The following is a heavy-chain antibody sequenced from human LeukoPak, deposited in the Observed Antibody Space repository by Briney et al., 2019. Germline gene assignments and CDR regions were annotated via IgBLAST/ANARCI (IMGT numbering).Heavy chain of an antibody. V-gene: IGHV4-59*01. CDR2: IYYSGST. CDR3: ARVRGSAEFHYMDV. CDR1: GGSIRSYY. Sequence: SETLSLTCTVSGGSIRSYYWSWIRQPPGKGLEWIGYIYYSGSTNYNPSLKSRVTISVDTSKNQFSLKLRSVTAADTAVYYCARVRGSAEFHYMDVWGKGTTVTVSS. D-gene: IGHD2-15*01. J-gene: IGHJ6*03.